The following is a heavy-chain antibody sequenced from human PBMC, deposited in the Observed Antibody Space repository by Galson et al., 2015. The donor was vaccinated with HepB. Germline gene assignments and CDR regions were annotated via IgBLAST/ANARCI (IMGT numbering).Heavy chain of an antibody. CDR1: GFTFSSYG. V-gene: IGHV3-30*18. Sequence: SLRLSCAASGFTFSSYGMHWVRQAPGKGLEWVAVISYDGSNKYYADSVKGRFTISRDNSKNTLYLQMNSLRAEDTAVYYCAKVASIWVNDPYYFDYWGQGTLVTVSS. CDR2: ISYDGSNK. J-gene: IGHJ4*02. CDR3: AKVASIWVNDPYYFDY. D-gene: IGHD1-1*01.